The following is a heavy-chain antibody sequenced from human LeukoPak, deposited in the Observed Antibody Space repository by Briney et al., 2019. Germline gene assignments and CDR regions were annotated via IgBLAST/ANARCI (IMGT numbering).Heavy chain of an antibody. CDR3: AKVPHYYGSGSYRDPAFDM. V-gene: IGHV3-9*01. Sequence: GGSLRLSCAASGFTFDDYAMHWVRQAPGKGLEWVSGISWNSGSIGYADSVKGRFTISRDNAKNSLYLQMSSLRAEDTALYYCAKVPHYYGSGSYRDPAFDMWGQGTMVTVSS. D-gene: IGHD3-10*01. CDR1: GFTFDDYA. CDR2: ISWNSGSI. J-gene: IGHJ3*02.